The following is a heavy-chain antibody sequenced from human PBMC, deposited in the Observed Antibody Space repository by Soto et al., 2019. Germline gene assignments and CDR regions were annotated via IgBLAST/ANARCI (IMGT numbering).Heavy chain of an antibody. CDR3: ARALEVGTYYDFSYFDY. CDR2: INSDGSST. V-gene: IGHV3-74*01. D-gene: IGHD3-3*01. CDR1: GFTFSSYW. Sequence: LRLSCAASGFTFSSYWMHWVRQAPGKGLVWVSRINSDGSSTSYADSVKGRFTISRDNAKNTLYLQMNSLRAEDTAVYYCARALEVGTYYDFSYFDYWGQGTLVTVSS. J-gene: IGHJ4*02.